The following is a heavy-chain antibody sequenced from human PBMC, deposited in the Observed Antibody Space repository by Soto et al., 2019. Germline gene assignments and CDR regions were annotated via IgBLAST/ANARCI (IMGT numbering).Heavy chain of an antibody. CDR3: ARYQVFGE. CDR1: GFNFRIYT. Sequence: PGGSLTLSCEVSGFNFRIYTMNWVRQAPGKGPEWVSSISQRGDYMVYADPVKGRFTISRDNVKNAVYLEMNRLGGEDTAIYYCARYQVFGECGQGSLVTVSS. J-gene: IGHJ4*02. CDR2: ISQRGDYM. V-gene: IGHV3-21*01.